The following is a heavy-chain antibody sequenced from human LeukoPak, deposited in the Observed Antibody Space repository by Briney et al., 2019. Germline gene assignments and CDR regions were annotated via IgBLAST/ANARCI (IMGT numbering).Heavy chain of an antibody. Sequence: GGSLRLSCAASGFTFSSYAMSWVRQAPGKGLEWVSAISGSGGSTYYADFVKGRFTISRDNSKNTLYLQMNSLRAEDTAVYYCAKEGSSGTAAGLDYWGQGTLVTVSS. V-gene: IGHV3-23*01. CDR3: AKEGSSGTAAGLDY. CDR1: GFTFSSYA. J-gene: IGHJ4*02. D-gene: IGHD6-19*01. CDR2: ISGSGGST.